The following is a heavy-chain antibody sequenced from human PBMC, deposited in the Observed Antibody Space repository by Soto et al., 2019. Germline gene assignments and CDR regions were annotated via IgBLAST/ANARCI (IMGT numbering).Heavy chain of an antibody. CDR1: GGTFSSYA. CDR2: IIPIFGTA. V-gene: IGHV1-69*01. Sequence: QVQLVQSGAEVKKPGSSVKVSCKASGGTFSSYAISWVRQAPGQGLEWMGGIIPIFGTANYAQKFQGRVTITADESTSTAYMELSSLRSEDTAVYYCARDRGGHYYDSSGYYLYYYGMDVWGQGTTVTVSS. D-gene: IGHD3-22*01. J-gene: IGHJ6*02. CDR3: ARDRGGHYYDSSGYYLYYYGMDV.